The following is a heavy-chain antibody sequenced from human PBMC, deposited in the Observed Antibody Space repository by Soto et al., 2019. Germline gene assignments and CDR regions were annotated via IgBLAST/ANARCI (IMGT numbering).Heavy chain of an antibody. D-gene: IGHD3-22*01. CDR2: INHSGST. J-gene: IGHJ4*02. V-gene: IGHV4-34*01. CDR3: ARIANYYDSSGYRSDDY. Sequence: SETLSLTCAVYGGSFSCYYWSWIRQPPGKGLEWIGEINHSGSTNYNPSLKSRVTISVDTSKNQFSLKLSSVTAADTAVYYCARIANYYDSSGYRSDDYWGQGTLVTVSS. CDR1: GGSFSCYY.